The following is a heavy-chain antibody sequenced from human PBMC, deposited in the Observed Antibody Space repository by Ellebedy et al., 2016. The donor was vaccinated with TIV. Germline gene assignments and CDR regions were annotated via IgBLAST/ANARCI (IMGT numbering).Heavy chain of an antibody. CDR1: GGTFNTYA. CDR3: ARIGGGVSGTSFDV. V-gene: IGHV1-69*05. D-gene: IGHD3-16*01. Sequence: AASVKVSCKASGGTFNTYAISWVRQAPGQGLEWMGGTIPFFGTASYAQKFQGRVTMTTDTSTSTTYMDLRGLRPDDTARYYGARIGGGVSGTSFDVWGQGTIVTVSS. J-gene: IGHJ3*01. CDR2: TIPFFGTA.